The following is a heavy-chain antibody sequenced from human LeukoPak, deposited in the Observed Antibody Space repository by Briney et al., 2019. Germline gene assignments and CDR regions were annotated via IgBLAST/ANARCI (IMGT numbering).Heavy chain of an antibody. J-gene: IGHJ4*02. CDR1: GFTFSSYE. Sequence: GGTLRLSCAASGFTFSSYEMNWVRQAPGKGLEWVSYISSTGTTIYYADSVKGRFTISRDNAKNSLYLQMNSLRAEDTAVYYCAKDGSYYDFDYWGQGTPVTVSS. CDR2: ISSTGTTI. D-gene: IGHD1-26*01. CDR3: AKDGSYYDFDY. V-gene: IGHV3-48*03.